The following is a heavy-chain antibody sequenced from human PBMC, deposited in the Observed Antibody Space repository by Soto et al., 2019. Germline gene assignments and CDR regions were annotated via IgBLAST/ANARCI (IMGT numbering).Heavy chain of an antibody. D-gene: IGHD1-26*01. CDR2: ITPSGDST. Sequence: GASVKVSCKASGYSLTDYYMHWVRQAPGQGLEWMGMITPSGDSTSYAQMLQGRVTVTRDTSTSTVYMELSSLRSEDTAVYYCARDWELGYWGQGTLVTVSS. V-gene: IGHV1-46*01. CDR1: GYSLTDYY. CDR3: ARDWELGY. J-gene: IGHJ4*02.